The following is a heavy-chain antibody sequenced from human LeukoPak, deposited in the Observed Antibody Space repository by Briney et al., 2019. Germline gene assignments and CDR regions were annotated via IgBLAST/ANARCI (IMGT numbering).Heavy chain of an antibody. J-gene: IGHJ4*02. CDR2: ISSNGGST. D-gene: IGHD5-12*01. CDR3: ARDLVATIYFDY. CDR1: GFTFSSYA. V-gene: IGHV3-64*01. Sequence: PGGSLRLSCAAFGFTFSSYAMHWVRQAPGKGLEYVSAISSNGGSTYYANSVKGRFTISRDNSKNTLYLQMNSLRAEDTAVYYCARDLVATIYFDYWGQGTLVTVSS.